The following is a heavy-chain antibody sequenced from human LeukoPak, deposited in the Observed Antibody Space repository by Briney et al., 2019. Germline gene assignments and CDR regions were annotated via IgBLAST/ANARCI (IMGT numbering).Heavy chain of an antibody. CDR2: INDDTP. V-gene: IGHV3-23*01. D-gene: IGHD3-3*01. CDR3: AKEYDLWHEQGNWFDT. Sequence: GGSLRLSCTTSGFSFNTYSMSWVRQAPGKGLEWVSAINDDTPYYTDSVKGRFTVSRDNPRDTLYLHLNSLRAEDTAIYYCAKEYDLWHEQGNWFDTWGQGVLVTVSS. CDR1: GFSFNTYS. J-gene: IGHJ5*02.